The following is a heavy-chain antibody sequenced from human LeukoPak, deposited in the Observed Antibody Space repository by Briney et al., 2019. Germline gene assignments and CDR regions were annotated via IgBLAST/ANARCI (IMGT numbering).Heavy chain of an antibody. Sequence: SVKVSCKASGGTFSSYAISWVRQAPGQGLEWMGRIIPILGIANYAQKFQGRVTITADKSTSTAYMELSSLGSEDTAVYYCAGGDSGYEFPVWGQGTLVTVSS. CDR1: GGTFSSYA. CDR2: IIPILGIA. CDR3: AGGDSGYEFPV. V-gene: IGHV1-69*04. J-gene: IGHJ4*02. D-gene: IGHD5-12*01.